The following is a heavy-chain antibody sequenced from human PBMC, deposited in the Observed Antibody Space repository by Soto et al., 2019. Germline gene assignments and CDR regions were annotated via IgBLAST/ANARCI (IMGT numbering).Heavy chain of an antibody. Sequence: SETLSLTCTVSSGSISNINYYWGWIRQPPGKGLEWMANKYYTGKTYNNPPLKSRVTISVDTSKNTLYLQMNSLRAEDTAVYYCTRDRPGPQHYFDYWGQGNMVTVSS. V-gene: IGHV4-39*07. J-gene: IGHJ4*02. CDR2: KYYTGKT. CDR3: TRDRPGPQHYFDY. D-gene: IGHD3-10*01. CDR1: SGSISNINYY.